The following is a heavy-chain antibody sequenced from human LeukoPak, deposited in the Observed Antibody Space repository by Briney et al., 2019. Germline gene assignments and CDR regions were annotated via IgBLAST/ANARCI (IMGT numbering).Heavy chain of an antibody. J-gene: IGHJ5*02. Sequence: KPSETLSLTCTVSGASVSSDYWSWIRQSPGKGLEWIGYIYHSGHTMSNPSLKSRVSLSLDTSNNQFSLKLSSVTAADTAVYYCARHPFQYPFGHWGQGTVVSVSS. V-gene: IGHV4-59*08. D-gene: IGHD2/OR15-2a*01. CDR1: GASVSSDY. CDR2: IYHSGHT. CDR3: ARHPFQYPFGH.